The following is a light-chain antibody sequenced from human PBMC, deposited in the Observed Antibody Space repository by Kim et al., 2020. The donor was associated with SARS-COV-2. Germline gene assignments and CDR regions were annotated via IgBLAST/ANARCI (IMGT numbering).Light chain of an antibody. Sequence: QSALTQPRSVSGSPGQSVTISCTGTSSDVGGYNYVAWYQQHPGKAPEVKIYDVSKRPSGVPDRFSVSKSGNTASLTISGLQAEDEADYYCCSYAGRYTWVFGGGTQLTVL. V-gene: IGLV2-11*01. CDR3: CSYAGRYTWV. CDR1: SSDVGGYNY. J-gene: IGLJ2*01. CDR2: DVS.